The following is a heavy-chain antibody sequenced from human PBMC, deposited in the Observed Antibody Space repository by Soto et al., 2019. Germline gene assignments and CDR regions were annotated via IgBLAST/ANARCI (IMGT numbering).Heavy chain of an antibody. D-gene: IGHD5-18*01. CDR2: IIPIFGTA. Sequence: ASVKVSCKASGGTFSSYAISWVRQAPGQGLEWMGGIIPIFGTASYAQKFQGRVTITADESTSTAYMELSSLRSEDTAVYYCARAPNTAMPSDYWGQGTLVTVSS. V-gene: IGHV1-69*13. J-gene: IGHJ4*02. CDR1: GGTFSSYA. CDR3: ARAPNTAMPSDY.